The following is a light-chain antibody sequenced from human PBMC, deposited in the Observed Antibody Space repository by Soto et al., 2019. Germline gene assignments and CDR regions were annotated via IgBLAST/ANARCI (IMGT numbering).Light chain of an antibody. CDR3: GTWDSSRSAVV. CDR1: SSNIGNNY. CDR2: DNN. V-gene: IGLV1-51*01. Sequence: QSVLKQPPSVAAAPGQKVTICCSGSSSNIGNNYVSWYQQLPGTAPKLLMYDNNKRPSGIPDRFSGSKSGTSATLGITGLQTGDEADYYCGTWDSSRSAVVFGGGTQLTVL. J-gene: IGLJ2*01.